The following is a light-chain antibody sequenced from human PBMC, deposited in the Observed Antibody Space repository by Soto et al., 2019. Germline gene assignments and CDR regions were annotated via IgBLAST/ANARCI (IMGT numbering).Light chain of an antibody. CDR1: QGIRND. CDR3: QPYSSYPLIP. J-gene: IGKJ5*01. Sequence: IQMTQSPSSLSASVGYRVTITCLASQGIRNDLGWYQQKPGKAPKLLIYAASSLQSGVPSRFSGSGSGKDFTLTISRLEPEDFAVYYCQPYSSYPLIPFCQGTRLE. CDR2: AAS. V-gene: IGKV1-6*01.